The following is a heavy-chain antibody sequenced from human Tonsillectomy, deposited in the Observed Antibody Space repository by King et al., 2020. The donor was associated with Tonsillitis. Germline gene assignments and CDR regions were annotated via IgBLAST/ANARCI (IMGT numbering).Heavy chain of an antibody. J-gene: IGHJ2*01. V-gene: IGHV3-13*01. CDR1: GFTFSRHD. CDR2: IGSGGDT. Sequence: VQLVESGGGLVQPGGSLRLSCAASGFTFSRHDMHWVRQASGEGLEWVSNIGSGGDTYYRDSVKGRFTISRENAENSVYLQMNSLRAGDTAVYYCAREAYGSGRWYFDLWGRGTLVTVSS. CDR3: AREAYGSGRWYFDL. D-gene: IGHD6-19*01.